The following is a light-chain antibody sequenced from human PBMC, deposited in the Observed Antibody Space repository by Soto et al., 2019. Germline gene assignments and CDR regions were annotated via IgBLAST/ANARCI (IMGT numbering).Light chain of an antibody. CDR3: QQLTSYPRST. J-gene: IGKJ5*01. V-gene: IGKV1-9*01. CDR2: AAS. Sequence: LTQSPGTLSLSPGERVTITCRASQGISNYLAWYQQRPGKAPKLLIYAASTLQTGVPSRFSGSGSGTEFTLTISSLQPEDFATYHCQQLTSYPRSTFGQGTRLEIK. CDR1: QGISNY.